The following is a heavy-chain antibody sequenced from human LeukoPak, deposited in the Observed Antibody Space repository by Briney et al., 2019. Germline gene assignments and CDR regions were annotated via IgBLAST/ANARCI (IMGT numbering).Heavy chain of an antibody. CDR3: ARGEDFYDSIGLHHDAFDI. CDR2: IIPIFGTA. J-gene: IGHJ3*02. D-gene: IGHD3-22*01. V-gene: IGHV1-69*01. Sequence: GASVKVSCKASGGTFSSYAISWVRQAPGQGLEWMGGIIPIFGTANYAQKFQGRVTITADESTSTAYMELSSLRSEDTAVYYCARGEDFYDSIGLHHDAFDIWGQGTMVTVSS. CDR1: GGTFSSYA.